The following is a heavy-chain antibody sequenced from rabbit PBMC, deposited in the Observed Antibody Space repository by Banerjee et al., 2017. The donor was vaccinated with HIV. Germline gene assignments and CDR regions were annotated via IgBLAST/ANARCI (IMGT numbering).Heavy chain of an antibody. CDR3: ARDLAGVIGWNFNL. D-gene: IGHD4-1*01. V-gene: IGHV1S45*01. J-gene: IGHJ4*01. CDR2: IYTGDRNT. CDR1: GIDFSSYYW. Sequence: QEQLEESGGGLVKPEGSLTLTCKASGIDFSSYYWICWVRQAPGKGLEWIGCIYTGDRNTYYASWVNGRFSISKASSTPVTLQMTTLTAADTATYICARDLAGVIGWNFNLWGQGTLVTVS.